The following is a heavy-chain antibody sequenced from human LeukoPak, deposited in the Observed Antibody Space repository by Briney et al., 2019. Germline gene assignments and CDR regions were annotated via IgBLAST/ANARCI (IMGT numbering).Heavy chain of an antibody. Sequence: ASVKVSCKASGGTFSSYAISWVRQAPGQGLEWMGGIIPIFGTANYAQKFQGRVTITADESTSTAYMELSSLRSEDTAVYYCARSSGPEDLFDYWGQGTLVTVSS. CDR1: GGTFSSYA. CDR2: IIPIFGTA. D-gene: IGHD6-19*01. J-gene: IGHJ4*02. CDR3: ARSSGPEDLFDY. V-gene: IGHV1-69*13.